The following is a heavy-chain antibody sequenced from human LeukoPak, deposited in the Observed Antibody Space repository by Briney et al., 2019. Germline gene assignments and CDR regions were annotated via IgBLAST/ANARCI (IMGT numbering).Heavy chain of an antibody. V-gene: IGHV4-39*01. CDR3: ASLSSGSYYYYYYMDV. CDR1: GGSISSSSYY. J-gene: IGHJ6*03. Sequence: SETLSPTCTVSGGSISSSSYYWGWIRQPPGKGLEWIGSIYYSGSTYYNPSLKSRVTISVDTSKNQFSLKLSSVTAADTAVYYCASLSSGSYYYYYYMDVWGKGTTVTVSS. CDR2: IYYSGST. D-gene: IGHD1-26*01.